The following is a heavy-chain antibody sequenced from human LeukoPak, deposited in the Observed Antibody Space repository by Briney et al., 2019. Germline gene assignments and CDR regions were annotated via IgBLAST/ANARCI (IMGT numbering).Heavy chain of an antibody. V-gene: IGHV7-4-1*02. D-gene: IGHD6-13*01. CDR3: ARDYSSSWASFDY. CDR1: GYTFTSYA. CDR2: INTNTGNP. J-gene: IGHJ4*02. Sequence: ASVTVSFTASGYTFTSYAMNWVRQAPGQGLEWMGWINTNTGNPTYAQGFTGRFVFSLDTSVSTAYLQISSLKAEDTAVYYCARDYSSSWASFDYWGQGTLVTVSS.